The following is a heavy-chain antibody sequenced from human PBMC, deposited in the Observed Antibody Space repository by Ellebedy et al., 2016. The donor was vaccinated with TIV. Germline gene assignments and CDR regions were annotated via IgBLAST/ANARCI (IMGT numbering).Heavy chain of an antibody. CDR3: ARVGKVVAATGYYYGMDV. V-gene: IGHV3-33*01. D-gene: IGHD2-15*01. CDR1: GFTFSSYG. CDR2: IWYDGSNK. Sequence: GESLKISCAASGFTFSSYGMHWVRQAPGKGLEWVAVIWYDGSNKYYADSVKGRFTISRDNSQNTLHLQMNSLRAEDTAVYYCARVGKVVAATGYYYGMDVWGQGTTVTVSS. J-gene: IGHJ6*02.